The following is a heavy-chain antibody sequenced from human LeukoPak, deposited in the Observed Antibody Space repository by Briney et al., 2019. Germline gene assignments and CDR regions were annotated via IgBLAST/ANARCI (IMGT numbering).Heavy chain of an antibody. J-gene: IGHJ3*02. CDR1: GGTFSSYA. D-gene: IGHD3-22*01. CDR2: IIPIFGTA. Sequence: SVKVSCKASGGTFSSYAISWVRQAPGQGLEWMGGIIPIFGTANYAQKFQGRVTITADESTSTAYMELSSLRSEDTAVYYCARNYYDSSGYRHAFDIWGQGTMVTVSS. V-gene: IGHV1-69*13. CDR3: ARNYYDSSGYRHAFDI.